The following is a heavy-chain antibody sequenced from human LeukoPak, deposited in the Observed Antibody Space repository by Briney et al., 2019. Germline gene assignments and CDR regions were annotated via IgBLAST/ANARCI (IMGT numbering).Heavy chain of an antibody. CDR1: GGSIRSSYYY. Sequence: PSETLSLTCTVSGGSIRSSYYYWGWIRQPPGKGLEWIGSIYDSGSTYYNPSLKSRVTISVDTSKNQFSLKLNSVTAADTAVYYCARGAPLRRITIFGVVINYGMDVWGQGTTVTVSS. D-gene: IGHD3-3*01. CDR2: IYDSGST. J-gene: IGHJ6*02. V-gene: IGHV4-39*01. CDR3: ARGAPLRRITIFGVVINYGMDV.